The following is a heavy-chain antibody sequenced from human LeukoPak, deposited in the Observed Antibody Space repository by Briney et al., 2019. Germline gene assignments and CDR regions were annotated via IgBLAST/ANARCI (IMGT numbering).Heavy chain of an antibody. V-gene: IGHV5-51*01. CDR1: GYSFISYW. J-gene: IGHJ4*02. CDR3: ARRMRHCSGGTCYYFDY. CDR2: IFPADSDT. D-gene: IGHD2-15*01. Sequence: GESLKISCKGSGYSFISYWIAWVRQMPGKGLEWMGIIFPADSDTTYSPPFQGHVTISADKSTNTAYLQWSSLKASDTAMYYCARRMRHCSGGTCYYFDYWGQGTLVTVSS.